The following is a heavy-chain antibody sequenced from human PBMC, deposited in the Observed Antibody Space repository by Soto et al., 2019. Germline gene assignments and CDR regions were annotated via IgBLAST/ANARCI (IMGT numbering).Heavy chain of an antibody. CDR2: ISAYNGNT. Sequence: ASVKVSCKASGCTFSSYAISWVRQAPGQGLEWMGWISAYNGNTNYAQKLQGRVTMTTDTSTSTAYMELRSLRSDDTAVYYCARGALNVLRYFDWFHGWFDPWGQGTLVTVSS. CDR1: GCTFSSYA. D-gene: IGHD3-9*01. CDR3: ARGALNVLRYFDWFHGWFDP. V-gene: IGHV1-18*01. J-gene: IGHJ5*02.